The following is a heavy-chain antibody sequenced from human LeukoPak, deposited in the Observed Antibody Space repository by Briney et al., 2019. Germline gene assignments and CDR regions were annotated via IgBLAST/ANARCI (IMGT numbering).Heavy chain of an antibody. CDR1: GYTFTGYY. D-gene: IGHD5-12*01. J-gene: IGHJ4*02. V-gene: IGHV1-2*02. Sequence: APVRVSCKASGYTFTGYYMHWVREAPGQGLEWIGWVNPNSGGTNYAQKCQGRVTMTRGTSTSTAYMELSRMRSDDTAVYYCARDRKRGYALYDFDYWGQGTLVTVSS. CDR3: ARDRKRGYALYDFDY. CDR2: VNPNSGGT.